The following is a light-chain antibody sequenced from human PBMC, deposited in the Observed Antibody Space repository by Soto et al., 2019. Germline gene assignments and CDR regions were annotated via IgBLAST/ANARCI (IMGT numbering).Light chain of an antibody. Sequence: QSALTQPPSAPGTPGQRVTISCSGSRSNIGSNTVNWYQQLPGTAPKLLIYSNNQRPSGVPDRFSGSKSGTSASLAISGLQSEDEADYYCAAWDDSLNGVVFGGGTKLTVL. CDR2: SNN. CDR3: AAWDDSLNGVV. V-gene: IGLV1-44*01. J-gene: IGLJ2*01. CDR1: RSNIGSNT.